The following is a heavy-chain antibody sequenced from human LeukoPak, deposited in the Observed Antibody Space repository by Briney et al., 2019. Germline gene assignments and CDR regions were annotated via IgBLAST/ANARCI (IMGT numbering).Heavy chain of an antibody. CDR1: GFTFDDYG. D-gene: IGHD3-22*01. J-gene: IGHJ4*02. Sequence: GGSLRLSCAASGFTFDDYGMSWVRQAPGKGLEWVSGINWNGGSTGYADSVKGRFTISRDNAKNSLYLQMSSLRAEDTALYYCARFLSSGYYSFAGYFDYWGQGTLVTVSS. CDR2: INWNGGST. V-gene: IGHV3-20*04. CDR3: ARFLSSGYYSFAGYFDY.